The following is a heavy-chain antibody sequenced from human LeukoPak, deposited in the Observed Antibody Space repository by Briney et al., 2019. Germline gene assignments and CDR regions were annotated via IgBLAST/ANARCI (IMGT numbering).Heavy chain of an antibody. CDR2: IDPSDSCT. D-gene: IGHD6-19*01. CDR3: ARLDSSGPFIEGV. J-gene: IGHJ6*02. CDR1: GYSFTSYW. Sequence: GESLKISCKGSGYSFTSYWIGGVRQMPGKGLEWMGRIDPSDSCTNYGPSFQGHVTISADKSISTAYLQWSSLKASDTAMYYCARLDSSGPFIEGVWGQGTTVTVSS. V-gene: IGHV5-10-1*01.